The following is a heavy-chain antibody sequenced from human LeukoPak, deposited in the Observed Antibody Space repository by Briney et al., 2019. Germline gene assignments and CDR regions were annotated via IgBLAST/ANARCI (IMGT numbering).Heavy chain of an antibody. D-gene: IGHD3-22*01. CDR2: ISGSGGST. Sequence: PGGSLRLSCAASGFTFSSYAMSWVRQAPGKGLEWVSAISGSGGSTYYADSVKGRFTISRDNSKNTLYLQMNSLRAEDTAVYYCAKAAPPYDSSGLGAFDIWAKGQWSPSLQ. V-gene: IGHV3-23*01. CDR1: GFTFSSYA. J-gene: IGHJ3*02. CDR3: AKAAPPYDSSGLGAFDI.